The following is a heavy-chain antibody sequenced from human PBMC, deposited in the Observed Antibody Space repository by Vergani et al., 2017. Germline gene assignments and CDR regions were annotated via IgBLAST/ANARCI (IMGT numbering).Heavy chain of an antibody. Sequence: EGKRGEEGGGGVEAGGSLRVSFSSSWVTFLLSSLHWCGEAPGTLRAWRSYIRGRGTTMYYAAYVKGRFTISRDNAQNSLYLRMNGLRAEDTAVYYCARKGITYYYESSGYTPRGAFDIWGRGTMVTVSS. CDR2: IRGRGTTM. V-gene: IGHV3-48*03. D-gene: IGHD3-22*01. CDR1: WVTFLLSS. J-gene: IGHJ3*02. CDR3: ARKGITYYYESSGYTPRGAFDI.